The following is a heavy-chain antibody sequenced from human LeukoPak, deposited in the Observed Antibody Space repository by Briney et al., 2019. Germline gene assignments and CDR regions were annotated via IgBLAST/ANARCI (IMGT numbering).Heavy chain of an antibody. Sequence: PGGSLRLSCAASGFTFSSYWMSWVRQAPGKGLEWVANMKQDGSEKYYVDSVKGRFTISRDNAKNSLYLQMNSLRAEDTAVYYCARLSYDFWSGYLYYYYYYMDVWGKGTTVTVSS. CDR1: GFTFSSYW. J-gene: IGHJ6*03. CDR2: MKQDGSEK. CDR3: ARLSYDFWSGYLYYYYYYMDV. V-gene: IGHV3-7*01. D-gene: IGHD3-3*01.